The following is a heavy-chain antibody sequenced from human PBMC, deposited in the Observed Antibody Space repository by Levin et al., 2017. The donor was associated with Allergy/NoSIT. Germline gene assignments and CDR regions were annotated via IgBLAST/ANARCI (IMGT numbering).Heavy chain of an antibody. CDR1: GGSFSGYY. Sequence: SETLSLTCAVYGGSFSGYYWRWIRQPPGKGLEWIGEINHSGSTNYNPSLKSRVTISVDTSKNQFSLKLSSVTAADAAVYEWARGRTTVTSPRNWFDPWGQGTLVTVSS. D-gene: IGHD4-17*01. V-gene: IGHV4-34*01. J-gene: IGHJ5*02. CDR2: INHSGST. CDR3: ARGRTTVTSPRNWFDP.